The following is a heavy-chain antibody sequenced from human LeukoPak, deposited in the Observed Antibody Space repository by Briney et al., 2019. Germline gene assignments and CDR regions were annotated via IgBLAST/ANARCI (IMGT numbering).Heavy chain of an antibody. CDR2: IKEDGSEE. Sequence: GGSLRLSCGASGFTFSSYWMSWVRQAPGKGLEWVANIKEDGSEEYYVDSVKGRFTISRDNAKNSLYLQMNSLRAEDTAVYYCARGSSLDHDAFGIWGQGTMVTVSS. CDR1: GFTFSSYW. J-gene: IGHJ3*02. CDR3: ARGSSLDHDAFGI. V-gene: IGHV3-7*01.